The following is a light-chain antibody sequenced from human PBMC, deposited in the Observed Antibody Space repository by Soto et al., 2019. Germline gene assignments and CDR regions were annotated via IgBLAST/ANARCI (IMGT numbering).Light chain of an antibody. V-gene: IGLV2-11*01. J-gene: IGLJ1*01. CDR2: DVN. CDR3: CSFAGNYYV. Sequence: QSALTQPRSVSGSPGQSVTISCTGTSSDVGGYNYVAWYQQHPGKALKLIIYDVNKRPSGVPDRCSGSKSGNTASLTISGLQAEDEADYYCCSFAGNYYVFGTGTKLTVL. CDR1: SSDVGGYNY.